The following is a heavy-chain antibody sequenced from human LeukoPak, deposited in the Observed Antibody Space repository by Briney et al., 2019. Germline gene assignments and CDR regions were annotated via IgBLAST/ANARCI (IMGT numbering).Heavy chain of an antibody. V-gene: IGHV4-4*07. D-gene: IGHD2-15*01. J-gene: IGHJ4*02. CDR3: ARDWRYCSGGSCSYYFDY. CDR1: GGSISSYY. CDR2: IYTSGST. Sequence: SETLSLTCTVSGGSISSYYWSWIRQPAGKGLEWIGRIYTSGSTNYNPSLNSRVTISVDKSKNHFSLKLTSATAADTAVYYCARDWRYCSGGSCSYYFDYWGQGALVTVSS.